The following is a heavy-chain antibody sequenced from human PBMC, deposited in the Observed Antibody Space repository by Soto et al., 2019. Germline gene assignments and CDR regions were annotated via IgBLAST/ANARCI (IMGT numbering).Heavy chain of an antibody. CDR3: ARDPCITMVRGVCFNWYFDL. CDR2: INPSGGST. D-gene: IGHD3-10*01. Sequence: KVSCKASGYTFTSYYMHWVRQAPGQGLEWMGIINPSGGSTSYAQKFQGRVTMTRDTSTSTVYMELSSLRSEDTAVYYCARDPCITMVRGVCFNWYFDLWGRGTLVTVSS. CDR1: GYTFTSYY. J-gene: IGHJ2*01. V-gene: IGHV1-46*01.